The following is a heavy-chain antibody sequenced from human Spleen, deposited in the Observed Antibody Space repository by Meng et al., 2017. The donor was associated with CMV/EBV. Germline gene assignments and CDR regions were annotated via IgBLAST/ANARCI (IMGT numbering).Heavy chain of an antibody. Sequence: SGHRSLTCTVAGGSITRSNWWTWVRQSPGKGLEWIGEIYPGGSTNYNPSLESRLTISVDRSKNQFSLKLRSVTAADTAVYFCASEADYWGQGTLVTVSS. CDR2: IYPGGST. CDR3: ASEADY. V-gene: IGHV4-4*02. J-gene: IGHJ4*02. CDR1: GGSITRSNW.